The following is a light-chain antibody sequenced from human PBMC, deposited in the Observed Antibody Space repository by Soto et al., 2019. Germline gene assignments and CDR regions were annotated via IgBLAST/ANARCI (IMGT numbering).Light chain of an antibody. CDR1: SSNIGTNT. CDR3: ATWDDSLNGSV. J-gene: IGLJ2*01. CDR2: SNN. Sequence: QSVLTQPPSASGTPGQRVTISCSGSSSNIGTNTVSWYQQLPGTAPKLLIYSNNQRPSGVPDRFSGSKSGTSASLAISGLQSEDEAHYYCATWDDSLNGSVFGGGTKVTVL. V-gene: IGLV1-44*01.